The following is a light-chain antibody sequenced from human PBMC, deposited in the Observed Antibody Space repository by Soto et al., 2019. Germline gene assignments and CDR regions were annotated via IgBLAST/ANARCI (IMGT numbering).Light chain of an antibody. CDR1: QSVRRN. Sequence: EVVMTQSPATLSVSPGGRSTLSCMAIQSVRRNLEWYQQRPGQAPRLLIYGASTRATGVPARFSGGGSGTEFTLTITSLQSEDFEVYWCQQYNNWPLTFGPGTRLEIK. V-gene: IGKV3D-15*01. CDR2: GAS. CDR3: QQYNNWPLT. J-gene: IGKJ5*01.